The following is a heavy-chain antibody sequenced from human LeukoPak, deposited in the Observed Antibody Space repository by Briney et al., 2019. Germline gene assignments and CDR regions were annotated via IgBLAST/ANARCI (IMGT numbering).Heavy chain of an antibody. D-gene: IGHD3-16*01. V-gene: IGHV1-69*05. CDR3: ARDLGGRHNWFGP. CDR2: IIPIFGTA. J-gene: IGHJ5*02. CDR1: GGTFSSYA. Sequence: ASVKVSCKASGGTFSSYAISWVRQAPGQGLEWMGGIIPIFGTANYAQKFQGRVTITTDESTSTAYMELSSLRSEDTAVYYCARDLGGRHNWFGPWGQGTLVTVSS.